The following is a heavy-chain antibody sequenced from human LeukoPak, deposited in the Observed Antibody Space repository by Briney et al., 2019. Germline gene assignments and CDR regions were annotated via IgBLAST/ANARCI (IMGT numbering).Heavy chain of an antibody. J-gene: IGHJ6*02. D-gene: IGHD3-10*01. V-gene: IGHV1-18*01. CDR2: ISAYNGDT. CDR3: ARGYGSGSLPTYGMDV. Sequence: GASVKVSCKASGYTFTSYGISWVRQAPGQGLEWMGWISAYNGDTNYAQKFQGRVTITADESTSTAYMELSSLRSEDTAVYYCARGYGSGSLPTYGMDVWGQGTTVTVSS. CDR1: GYTFTSYG.